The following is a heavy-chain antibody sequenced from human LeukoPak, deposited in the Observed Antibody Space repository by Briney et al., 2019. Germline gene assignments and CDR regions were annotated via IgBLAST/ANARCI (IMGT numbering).Heavy chain of an antibody. CDR3: ARDLGIVVVVAANWFDP. CDR2: ISAYNGNT. CDR1: GGTFSSYG. J-gene: IGHJ5*02. V-gene: IGHV1-18*01. Sequence: ASVKVSCKASGGTFSSYGISWVRQAPGQGLEWMGWISAYNGNTNYAQKLQGRVTMTTDTSTSTAYMELRSLRSDDTAVYYCARDLGIVVVVAANWFDPWGQGTLVTVSS. D-gene: IGHD2-15*01.